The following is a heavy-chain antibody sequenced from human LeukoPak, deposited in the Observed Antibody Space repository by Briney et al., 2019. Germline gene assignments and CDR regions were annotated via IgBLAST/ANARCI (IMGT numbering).Heavy chain of an antibody. CDR3: ATDVPAVTIFGY. CDR2: INSDGSST. CDR1: GFTFSTYW. V-gene: IGHV3-74*01. Sequence: GGSLRLSCAASGFTFSTYWMHWVRQAPGTGLVWVSLINSDGSSTNYADSVKSRFTISRDNAKNTLYLQMNSLRAEDTAVYYCATDVPAVTIFGYWGQGTLVTVSS. D-gene: IGHD2-2*01. J-gene: IGHJ4*02.